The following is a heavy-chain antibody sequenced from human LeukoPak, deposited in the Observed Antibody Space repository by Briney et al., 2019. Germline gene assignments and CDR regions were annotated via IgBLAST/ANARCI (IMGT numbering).Heavy chain of an antibody. J-gene: IGHJ4*02. D-gene: IGHD6-13*01. V-gene: IGHV3-48*01. CDR3: AGEYDSRARFDD. Sequence: GGSVRLSCTGSGDSFTRHTMNWVRRAPGKGLEWISYISSSGSPRYYADSVKGRFIISRDNDRTSLYLQMNSLRAEDTAVYYCAGEYDSRARFDDWSQGTLVTVSS. CDR1: GDSFTRHT. CDR2: ISSSGSPR.